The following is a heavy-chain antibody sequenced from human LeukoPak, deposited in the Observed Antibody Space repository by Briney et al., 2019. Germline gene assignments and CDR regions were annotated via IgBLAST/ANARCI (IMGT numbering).Heavy chain of an antibody. Sequence: PSETLSLTCTVSGGSISSYYWSWIRQPPGKGLEWIGHIYYSGSTNYNPSLKSRVTISVDTSKNQFSLKLSSVTAADTAVYYCGRVVHSSGYYYWFDPWGQGTLVTVSS. D-gene: IGHD3-22*01. CDR2: IYYSGST. CDR1: GGSISSYY. J-gene: IGHJ5*02. CDR3: GRVVHSSGYYYWFDP. V-gene: IGHV4-59*01.